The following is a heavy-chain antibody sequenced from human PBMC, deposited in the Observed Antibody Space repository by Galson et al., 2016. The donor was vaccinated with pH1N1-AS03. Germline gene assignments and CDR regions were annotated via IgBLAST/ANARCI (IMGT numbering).Heavy chain of an antibody. J-gene: IGHJ4*02. Sequence: SETLSLTCTVSGGSVSSSSYSWSWIRQPPGRGLEWIGYIFYSGSTNYNPSLKSRVTISVDRSKNQYSLKLCSVTAADTAVYYCARTGFYDILTGSVPPFDFWGQGILVTVSS. D-gene: IGHD3-9*01. CDR2: IFYSGST. CDR1: GGSVSSSSYS. CDR3: ARTGFYDILTGSVPPFDF. V-gene: IGHV4-61*01.